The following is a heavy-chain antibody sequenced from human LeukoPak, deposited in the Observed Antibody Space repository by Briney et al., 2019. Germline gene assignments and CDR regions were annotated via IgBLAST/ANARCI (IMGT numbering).Heavy chain of an antibody. CDR3: AKFGLGLRYFDWSSDY. Sequence: GGSLRLSCAASGFTFSSYAMSWVRQAPGKGLEWVSAISGSGGSTYYADSVKGRFTISRDNSKNTLYLQMNSLRAEDTAVYYCAKFGLGLRYFDWSSDYWGQGTLVTVSS. CDR2: ISGSGGST. J-gene: IGHJ4*02. D-gene: IGHD3-9*01. CDR1: GFTFSSYA. V-gene: IGHV3-23*01.